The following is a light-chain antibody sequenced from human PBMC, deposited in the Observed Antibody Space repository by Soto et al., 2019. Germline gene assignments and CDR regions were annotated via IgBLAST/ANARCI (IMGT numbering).Light chain of an antibody. CDR3: QQYYSTPYT. Sequence: DIVMTQSPDSLAVSLGERDTINCKSSQSVLYSSNNKNYLAWYQQKPGQPPKLLIYWASTRESGVPDRFSGSGSGTDFTLTSSSLQAEDVALYYCQQYYSTPYTFGQGTKLEIK. V-gene: IGKV4-1*01. J-gene: IGKJ2*01. CDR2: WAS. CDR1: QSVLYSSNNKNY.